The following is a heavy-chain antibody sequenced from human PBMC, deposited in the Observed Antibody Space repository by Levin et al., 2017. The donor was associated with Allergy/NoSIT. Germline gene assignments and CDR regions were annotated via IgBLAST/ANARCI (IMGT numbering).Heavy chain of an antibody. CDR3: ARDRDGARKADFDN. CDR1: GYSFKYFF. CDR2: VSPYDGKR. V-gene: IGHV1-18*01. J-gene: IGHJ4*02. Sequence: ASVKVSCKASGYSFKYFFLPWVRQAPGQGLEWMGWVSPYDGKRIYAQNFQDRLTMAPSPPTNTAYMELRNLRSDDTAVYYCARDRDGARKADFDNWGQGTLVTVSS. D-gene: IGHD4/OR15-4a*01.